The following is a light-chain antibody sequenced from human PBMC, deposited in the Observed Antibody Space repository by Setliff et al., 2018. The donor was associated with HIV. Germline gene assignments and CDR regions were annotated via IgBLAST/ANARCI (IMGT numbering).Light chain of an antibody. V-gene: IGLV2-14*03. Sequence: QSVLTQPASVSGSPGQSITVSCTGSSGDIGRYDYVAWYQQHPGKVPKLIIYDVNDRPSGVSNSFSGSKSGDTASLTISGLQAEDEADYYCSSYADVSTFLFGTGTKVTVL. J-gene: IGLJ1*01. CDR2: DVN. CDR3: SSYADVSTFL. CDR1: SGDIGRYDY.